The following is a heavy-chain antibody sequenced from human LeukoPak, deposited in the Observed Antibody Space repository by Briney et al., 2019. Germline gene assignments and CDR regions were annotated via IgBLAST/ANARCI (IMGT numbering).Heavy chain of an antibody. CDR2: INHSGST. CDR1: GGSFSGYY. Sequence: PSETLSLTCAIYGGSFSGYYWSWIRQPPGKGLEWIGEINHSGSTNYNPSLKSRVTISVDTSKNQFSLKLSSVTAADTAVYYCARSGAPGAIDYWGQGTLVTVSS. CDR3: ARSGAPGAIDY. J-gene: IGHJ4*02. D-gene: IGHD1-26*01. V-gene: IGHV4-34*01.